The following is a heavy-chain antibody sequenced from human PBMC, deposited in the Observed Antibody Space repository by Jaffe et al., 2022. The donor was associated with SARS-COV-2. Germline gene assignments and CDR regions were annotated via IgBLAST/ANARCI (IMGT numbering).Heavy chain of an antibody. J-gene: IGHJ4*02. D-gene: IGHD5-12*01. V-gene: IGHV3-11*01. CDR3: AGGMWLRPFHS. Sequence: QVQLVESGGGLVKPGGSLRLSCAASGFTFSDYYMSWIRQAPGKGLEWISYISSSGSTVYYADSVRGRFTISRDNAKNSLYLQMNSLRPEDTAVFYCAGGMWLRPFHSWGQGIMVTVSS. CDR1: GFTFSDYY. CDR2: ISSSGSTV.